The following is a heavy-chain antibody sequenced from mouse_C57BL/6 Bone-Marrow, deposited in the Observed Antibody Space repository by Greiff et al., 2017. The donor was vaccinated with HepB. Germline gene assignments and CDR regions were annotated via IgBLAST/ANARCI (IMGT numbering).Heavy chain of an antibody. CDR3: ARAPLYYDYYYAMDY. Sequence: VQLKQSGPELVKPGASVKISCKASGYTFTDYYMNWVKQSHGKSLEWIGDINPNNGGTSYNQKFKGKATLTVDKSSSTAYMELRSLTSEDSAVYYCARAPLYYDYYYAMDYWGQGTSVTVSS. D-gene: IGHD2-4*01. CDR1: GYTFTDYY. V-gene: IGHV1-26*01. J-gene: IGHJ4*01. CDR2: INPNNGGT.